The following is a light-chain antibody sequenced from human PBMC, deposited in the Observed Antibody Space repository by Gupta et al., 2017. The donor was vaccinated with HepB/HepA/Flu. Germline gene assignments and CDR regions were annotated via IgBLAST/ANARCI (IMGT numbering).Light chain of an antibody. CDR1: QSLLHSNGYNY. V-gene: IGKV2-28*01. CDR3: MQALQTPRT. Sequence: DLVMTQSSLSLPVTPGEPASISCRSSQSLLHSNGYNYLDWYLQKPGQSPQIVIYLGSNRASGVPDRFSGSGSGTDLRLKISRVEAEDVGVYYCMQALQTPRTFGQGTKLEIE. J-gene: IGKJ2*01. CDR2: LGS.